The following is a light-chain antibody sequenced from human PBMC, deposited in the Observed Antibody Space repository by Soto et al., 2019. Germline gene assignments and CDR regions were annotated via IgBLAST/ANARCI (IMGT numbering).Light chain of an antibody. Sequence: DIQMTQSPSSLSASVGDRVTITCRASESISRHLNWYQQKPGKAPNLLIYAASTLQNGVTSRFSGSGSGTDFTLTISSLQPEDFATYYCHQSYSTLPISFGQGTRLEIK. CDR3: HQSYSTLPIS. J-gene: IGKJ5*01. V-gene: IGKV1-39*01. CDR2: AAS. CDR1: ESISRH.